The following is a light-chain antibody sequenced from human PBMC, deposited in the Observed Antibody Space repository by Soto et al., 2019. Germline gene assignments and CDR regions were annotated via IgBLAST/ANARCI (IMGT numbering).Light chain of an antibody. CDR2: DNY. V-gene: IGLV1-51*01. CDR1: RSNIGNNF. J-gene: IGLJ1*01. Sequence: QSVLTQPPSVSAAPGQGVTISCSGSRSNIGNNFVSWYQQYPGTAPKLLIYDNYKRTSGITDRLSGSKSGTSATLGITGLQAGDAADYYCGTWDSSLNGYVFGPGTKLTVL. CDR3: GTWDSSLNGYV.